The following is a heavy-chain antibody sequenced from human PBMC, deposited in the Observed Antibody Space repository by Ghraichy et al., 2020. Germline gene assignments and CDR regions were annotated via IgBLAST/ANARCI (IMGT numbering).Heavy chain of an antibody. CDR1: GGSISSSSYY. CDR3: ARDPSIVVVPAAIPY. J-gene: IGHJ4*02. Sequence: SETLSLTCTVSGGSISSSSYYWGWIRQPPGKGLEWIGSIYYSGSTYYNPSLKSRVTISVDMSKNQFSLKLSSVTAADTAVYYCARDPSIVVVPAAIPYWGQGTLVTVSS. CDR2: IYYSGST. D-gene: IGHD2-2*01. V-gene: IGHV4-39*07.